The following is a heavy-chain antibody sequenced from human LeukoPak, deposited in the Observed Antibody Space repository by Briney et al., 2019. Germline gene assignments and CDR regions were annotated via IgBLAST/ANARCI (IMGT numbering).Heavy chain of an antibody. CDR1: GYTFTNYD. D-gene: IGHD3-16*01. CDR2: MNPNSGNT. J-gene: IGHJ4*02. V-gene: IGHV1-8*01. Sequence: ASVKVSCKASGYTFTNYDINWVRQATGQGLEWMGWMNPNSGNTGYAQKFQGRVTMTRNTSISTAYMDLSSLRSEDTAVYYCARRRGMLGGAGYYFDSWGQGTLVTVSS. CDR3: ARRRGMLGGAGYYFDS.